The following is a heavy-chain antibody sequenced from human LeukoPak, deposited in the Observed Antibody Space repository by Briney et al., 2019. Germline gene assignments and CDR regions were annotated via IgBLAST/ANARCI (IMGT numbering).Heavy chain of an antibody. CDR2: MNPNSGNT. CDR3: ARDVAAAAGSYFDY. D-gene: IGHD2-15*01. Sequence: ASVKVSCKASGYTFTSYDINWVRQATGQGLEWMGWMNPNSGNTGYAQKFQGRVTMTRNTSISTAYMELSSLRSEDTAAYYCARDVAAAAGSYFDYWGQGTLVTVSS. V-gene: IGHV1-8*01. CDR1: GYTFTSYD. J-gene: IGHJ4*02.